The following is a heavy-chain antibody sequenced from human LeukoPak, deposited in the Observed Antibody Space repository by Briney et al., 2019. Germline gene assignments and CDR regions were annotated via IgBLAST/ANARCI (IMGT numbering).Heavy chain of an antibody. CDR3: ARWYSSGWYSDY. CDR2: VSGTSEYI. CDR1: GFSFSTYS. V-gene: IGHV3-21*06. J-gene: IGHJ4*02. Sequence: PGGSLRLSCAASGFSFSTYSMIWVRQAPGKGLEGVSSVSGTSEYIYYADSVRGRFTISRDNAKNTVYLQMNSLRAEDTAVYYCARWYSSGWYSDYWGQGTLVTVSS. D-gene: IGHD6-19*01.